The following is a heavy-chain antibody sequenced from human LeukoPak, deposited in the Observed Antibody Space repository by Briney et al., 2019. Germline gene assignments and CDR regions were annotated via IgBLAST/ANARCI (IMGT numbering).Heavy chain of an antibody. V-gene: IGHV3-23*01. D-gene: IGHD6-13*01. CDR1: GFTFSNYA. J-gene: IGHJ4*02. Sequence: GGSLRLSCAASGFTFSNYAMSWVRQAPGKGLEWVSAISGSGGSTFYADSVKGRFTISRDKSKNTLYLQMNSLRAEDTAVYYCAKDLSYSSSWSRPYFDYWGQGTLVTASS. CDR3: AKDLSYSSSWSRPYFDY. CDR2: ISGSGGST.